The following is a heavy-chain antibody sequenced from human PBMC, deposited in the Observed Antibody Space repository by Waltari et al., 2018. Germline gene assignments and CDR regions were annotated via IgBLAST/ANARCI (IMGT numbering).Heavy chain of an antibody. V-gene: IGHV4-4*02. J-gene: IGHJ4*02. Sequence: QLQLQESGPGLVKPSGPLSLTGVVSGDSMSGNSWWRWVRQSPDKGLECVGQPNRSGRTNSNPSFASRAIVSLDTSMKQFSLRILSATAADTAVYYCARDLGRGLFLDSWGQGTLVTVSP. CDR1: GDSMSGNSW. D-gene: IGHD2-15*01. CDR3: ARDLGRGLFLDS. CDR2: PNRSGRT.